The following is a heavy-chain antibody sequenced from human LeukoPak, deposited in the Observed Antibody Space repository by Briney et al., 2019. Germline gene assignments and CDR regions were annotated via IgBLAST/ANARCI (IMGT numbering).Heavy chain of an antibody. Sequence: GSSVKVSCKASGGTFSSYAISWVRQAPGQGLEWMGGIIPIFGTANYAQKFQGRVTITADESTSTAYMELSSLRSEDTAVYYCARGTLDTAMVHYYYYYYMDVWGKGTTVTVSS. D-gene: IGHD5-18*01. V-gene: IGHV1-69*01. CDR3: ARGTLDTAMVHYYYYYYMDV. CDR1: GGTFSSYA. CDR2: IIPIFGTA. J-gene: IGHJ6*03.